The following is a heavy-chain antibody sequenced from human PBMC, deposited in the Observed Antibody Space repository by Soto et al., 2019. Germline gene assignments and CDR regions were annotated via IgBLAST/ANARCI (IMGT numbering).Heavy chain of an antibody. V-gene: IGHV3-23*01. J-gene: IGHJ1*01. CDR2: ISGSGDKT. CDR3: ARESKWYGGQYFQD. Sequence: EVQLLQSGGGLAQPGTSLRLSCAASGFTFKYYAMTWVRQAPGKGLEWVSTISGSGDKTDYADSVKGRFRVSRDNSKGTLSLQMDSLRADDTALYYCARESKWYGGQYFQDWGQGTLVTVSS. CDR1: GFTFKYYA. D-gene: IGHD2-8*01.